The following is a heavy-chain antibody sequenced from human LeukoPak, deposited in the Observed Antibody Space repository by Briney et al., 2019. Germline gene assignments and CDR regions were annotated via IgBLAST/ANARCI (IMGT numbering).Heavy chain of an antibody. J-gene: IGHJ4*02. CDR3: ARASVTVTTIFNY. V-gene: IGHV4-34*01. D-gene: IGHD4-17*01. Sequence: PSETLSLTCAVYGGSFSGYYWSWIRQPPGKGLEWIGEINHSGSTNYNPSLKSRVTISVDTSKNQFSLQLNSVTPEDTAVYYCARASVTVTTIFNYWGQGTLVTVSS. CDR1: GGSFSGYY. CDR2: INHSGST.